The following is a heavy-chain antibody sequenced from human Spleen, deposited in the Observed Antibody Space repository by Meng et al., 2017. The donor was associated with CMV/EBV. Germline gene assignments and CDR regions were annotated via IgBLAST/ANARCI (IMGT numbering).Heavy chain of an antibody. D-gene: IGHD3-3*01. CDR3: ASYDFWSGYQGYFDY. J-gene: IGHJ4*02. Sequence: SETLSLTCAVSGGSISSSNWWSWVRQPPGKGLEWIGEIYHSGSTNYNPSLKSRVTISVDKSKNQFSLKLSSVTAADTAVYYCASYDFWSGYQGYFDYWGQGTLVTVSS. CDR1: GGSISSSNW. V-gene: IGHV4-4*02. CDR2: IYHSGST.